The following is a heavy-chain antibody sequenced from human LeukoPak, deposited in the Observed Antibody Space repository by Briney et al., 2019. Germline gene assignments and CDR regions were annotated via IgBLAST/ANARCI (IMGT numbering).Heavy chain of an antibody. V-gene: IGHV1-2*02. CDR3: AREGSGWYGNFDY. CDR1: AYXFTGYY. J-gene: IGHJ4*02. D-gene: IGHD6-19*01. Sequence: ASVKVSCKASAYXFTGYYMHWVRQAPGQGLEWMGWINPDSGGTNYAQKFQGRVTMTRDTSISTAYMEVSRLRSDDTAVYYCAREGSGWYGNFDYWGQGTLVTVSS. CDR2: INPDSGGT.